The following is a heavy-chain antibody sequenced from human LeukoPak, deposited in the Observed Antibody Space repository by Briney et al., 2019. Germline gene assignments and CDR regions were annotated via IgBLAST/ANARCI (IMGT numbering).Heavy chain of an antibody. D-gene: IGHD6-19*01. CDR3: ARDAAVPGPIDY. Sequence: SETLSLTCSVSGGSISSSIYYWGWIRQPPGKGLEWIGSIYYSGSTYYNPSLKSRVTISVDTSKNQFSLKLRSVTAADTAVYYCARDAAVPGPIDYWGQGTLVTVSS. J-gene: IGHJ4*02. CDR1: GGSISSSIYY. CDR2: IYYSGST. V-gene: IGHV4-39*02.